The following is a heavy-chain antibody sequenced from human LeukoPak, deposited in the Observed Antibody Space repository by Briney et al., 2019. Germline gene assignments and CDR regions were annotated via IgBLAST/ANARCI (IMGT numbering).Heavy chain of an antibody. CDR2: ISGSGGST. CDR3: ARAVPIGSGWDTFDV. V-gene: IGHV3-23*01. D-gene: IGHD6-19*01. CDR1: GFTFSTYA. J-gene: IGHJ3*01. Sequence: PGGSLRLSCAASGFTFSTYAMSWVRQAPGKGLEWVSAISGSGGSTNYADSVKGRFTISRDNSKNTLYLQMNSLRANDTAVYFCARAVPIGSGWDTFDVWGRGTKVTVSS.